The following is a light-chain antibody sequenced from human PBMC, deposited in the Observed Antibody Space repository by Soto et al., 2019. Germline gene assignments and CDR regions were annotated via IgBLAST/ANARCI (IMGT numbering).Light chain of an antibody. J-gene: IGKJ4*01. Sequence: EIVMTQSPATLSVSPGERATLSCRASQSVGSDLAWYQQKPGQAPRLVIYDIFTRATGVPPRISGSGSGTEFTLTISSLQSEAFAVYYCQQYNSWPLTFGGGTKVEIK. CDR2: DIF. CDR1: QSVGSD. CDR3: QQYNSWPLT. V-gene: IGKV3D-15*01.